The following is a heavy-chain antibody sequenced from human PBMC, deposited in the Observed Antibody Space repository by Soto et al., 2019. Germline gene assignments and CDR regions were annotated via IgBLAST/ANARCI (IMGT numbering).Heavy chain of an antibody. Sequence: VQLVESGGGVVQPGRSLRLSCAASGFTFSTYGMQWVRQAPGKGLEWVAVISYDGYLKYYVDAVKGRFTVARDNSKNTLFLEMNSLRVEDTAVYFCAKDFKVSGSHYGTLNYYYGMDVW. J-gene: IGHJ6*01. D-gene: IGHD3-10*01. V-gene: IGHV3-30*18. CDR1: GFTFSTYG. CDR3: AKDFKVSGSHYGTLNYYYGMDV. CDR2: ISYDGYLK.